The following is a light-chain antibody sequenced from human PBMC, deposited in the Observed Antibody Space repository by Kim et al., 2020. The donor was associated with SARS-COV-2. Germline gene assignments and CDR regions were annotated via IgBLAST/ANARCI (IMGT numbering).Light chain of an antibody. Sequence: ASVNLTCTLRSGHSSYAIAWHQQQQEKGPRYLMKLNSDGSHSKGDGIPDRFSGSSSGAERYLTISSLQSEDEADYYCQTWGTGIWVFGGGTKVTVL. V-gene: IGLV4-69*01. CDR1: SGHSSYA. CDR2: LNSDGSH. J-gene: IGLJ3*02. CDR3: QTWGTGIWV.